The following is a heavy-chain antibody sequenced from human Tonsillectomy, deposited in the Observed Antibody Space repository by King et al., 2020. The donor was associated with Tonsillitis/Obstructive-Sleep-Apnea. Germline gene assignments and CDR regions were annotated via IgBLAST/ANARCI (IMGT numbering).Heavy chain of an antibody. J-gene: IGHJ4*02. D-gene: IGHD2-2*01. V-gene: IGHV3-30*04. CDR3: ARDQGIVVVPAHVFDY. CDR2: ISYDGSNK. CDR1: GFTFSSYA. Sequence: VQLVESGGGVVQPGRSLRLSCAASGFTFSSYAMHWVRQAPGKGLEWVAVISYDGSNKYYADSVKGRFTISRDNSKNTLYLQMNSLRAEDTAVYYCARDQGIVVVPAHVFDYWGQGTLVTVSS.